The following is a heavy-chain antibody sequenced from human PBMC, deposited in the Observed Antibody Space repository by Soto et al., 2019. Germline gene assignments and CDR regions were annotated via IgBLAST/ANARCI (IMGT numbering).Heavy chain of an antibody. J-gene: IGHJ4*02. CDR1: GDIVSSNSAA. CDR3: GSRPIFGFAYGPFDY. V-gene: IGHV6-1*01. CDR2: TYYRSKWYN. Sequence: SQTLSLTCAISGDIVSSNSAAWNWIRQSPSRGLEWLGRTYYRSKWYNDYAVSVKSRITINPDTSKNQFSLQLNSVTPEDTAVYYCGSRPIFGFAYGPFDYWGQGTLVTVSS. D-gene: IGHD3-10*01.